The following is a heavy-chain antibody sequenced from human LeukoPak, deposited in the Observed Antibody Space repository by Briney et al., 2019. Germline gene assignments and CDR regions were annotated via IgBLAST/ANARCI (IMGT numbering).Heavy chain of an antibody. D-gene: IGHD3-22*01. CDR3: ARHAFSDYDSSGYYSY. CDR1: GGSISSSSYY. J-gene: IGHJ4*02. V-gene: IGHV4-39*01. Sequence: SETLSLTCTVSGGSISSSSYYWGWIRQPPGKGLEWIGSIYYSGSTYYNPSLKSRVTISVDTSKNQFSPKLSSVTAADTAVYYCARHAFSDYDSSGYYSYWGQGTLVTVSS. CDR2: IYYSGST.